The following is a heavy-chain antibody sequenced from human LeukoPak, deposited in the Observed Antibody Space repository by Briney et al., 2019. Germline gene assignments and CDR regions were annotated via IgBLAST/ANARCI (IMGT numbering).Heavy chain of an antibody. V-gene: IGHV4-61*01. CDR2: IYYRGTT. J-gene: IGHJ5*02. D-gene: IGHD6-13*01. Sequence: SETLSLTCTVSGGSVYSDSYYWTWIRQPPGKGLEWIGYIYYRGTTKYNPSLKSRVTISVDTSKNQFSLKLSSVTAADTAVYYCARGTIAASDPWGQGTLVTVSS. CDR3: ARGTIAASDP. CDR1: GGSVYSDSYY.